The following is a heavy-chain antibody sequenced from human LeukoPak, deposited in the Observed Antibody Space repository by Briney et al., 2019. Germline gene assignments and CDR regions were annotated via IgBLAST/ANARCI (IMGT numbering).Heavy chain of an antibody. V-gene: IGHV3-74*01. CDR1: GFTFSSYW. D-gene: IGHD3-10*01. CDR3: ARVGLVRITIVRGAKRGTHGWFDA. Sequence: GGSLRLSCAASGFTFSSYWMHWVRQAPGKGLVWVSRINSDGSNTSYADSVKGRFTISRDNAKNTLYLQMNSLRAEDTAVYYWARVGLVRITIVRGAKRGTHGWFDACGQGTLVT. J-gene: IGHJ5*02. CDR2: INSDGSNT.